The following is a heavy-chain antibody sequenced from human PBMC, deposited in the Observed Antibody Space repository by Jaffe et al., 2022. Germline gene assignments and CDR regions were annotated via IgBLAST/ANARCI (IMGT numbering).Heavy chain of an antibody. J-gene: IGHJ4*02. CDR3: AGDYGDYVFDY. CDR1: GFTFSSYW. CDR2: IKQDGSEK. D-gene: IGHD4-17*01. V-gene: IGHV3-7*01. Sequence: EVQLVESGGGLVQPGGSLRLSCAASGFTFSSYWMSWVRQAPGKGLEWVANIKQDGSEKYYVDSVKGRFTISRDNAKNSLYLQMNSLRAEDTAVYYCAGDYGDYVFDYWGQGTLVTVSS.